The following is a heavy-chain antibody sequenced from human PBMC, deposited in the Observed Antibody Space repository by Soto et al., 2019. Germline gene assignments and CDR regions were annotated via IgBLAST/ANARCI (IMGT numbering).Heavy chain of an antibody. CDR1: GFTFSNYV. J-gene: IGHJ4*02. CDR2: ISSNGGTT. CDR3: AKKSCSYGVCHLLDN. D-gene: IGHD2-8*01. Sequence: GGSLRLSCASSGFTFSNYVMCWVRQAPGKGLEWVSDISSNGGTTYYTDSVKGRFTISRDNSKNTLHLQLNSLRAEDTAVYYYAKKSCSYGVCHLLDNWGQGTLVTVSS. V-gene: IGHV3-23*01.